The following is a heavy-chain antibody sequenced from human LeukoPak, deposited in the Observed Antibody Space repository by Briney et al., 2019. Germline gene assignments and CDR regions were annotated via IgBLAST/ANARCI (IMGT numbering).Heavy chain of an antibody. CDR3: ARAGIAVAGTFDY. V-gene: IGHV1-18*04. J-gene: IGHJ4*02. Sequence: GASVKVSCRASGYTFTGYYMHWVRQAPGQGLEWMGWISAYNGNTNYAQKLQGRVTMTTDTSTSTAYMELRSLRTDDTAVYYCARAGIAVAGTFDYWGQGTLVTVSS. CDR1: GYTFTGYY. CDR2: ISAYNGNT. D-gene: IGHD6-19*01.